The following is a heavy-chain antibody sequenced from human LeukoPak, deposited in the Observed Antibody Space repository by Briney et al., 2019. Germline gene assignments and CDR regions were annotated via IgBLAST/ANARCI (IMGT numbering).Heavy chain of an antibody. D-gene: IGHD6-19*01. CDR2: ISYDGSNK. J-gene: IGHJ4*02. CDR3: AKERGSGWYDY. CDR1: GFTFSSYG. V-gene: IGHV3-30*18. Sequence: GRSLRLSCTASGFTFSSYGMHWVRQAPGKGLEWVAVISYDGSNKYYADSVKGRFTISRDNSKNTLYLQMNGLRAEDTAVYYCAKERGSGWYDYWGQGTLVTVSS.